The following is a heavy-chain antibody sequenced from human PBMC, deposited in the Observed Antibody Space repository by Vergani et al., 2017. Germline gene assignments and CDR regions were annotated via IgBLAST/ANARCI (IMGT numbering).Heavy chain of an antibody. Sequence: EVQLLESGGGLVQPGGSLRLSCAASGFTFSSYAMSWVRQAPGKGLEWVSAISGSGGSTYYADSVKGRFTISRDNSKNTLYLQMNSLRAEDTAVYYCAKEFWFVELYYYYYGMDVWGQGTTVTVSS. CDR2: ISGSGGST. V-gene: IGHV3-23*01. J-gene: IGHJ6*02. CDR1: GFTFSSYA. D-gene: IGHD3-10*01. CDR3: AKEFWFVELYYYYYGMDV.